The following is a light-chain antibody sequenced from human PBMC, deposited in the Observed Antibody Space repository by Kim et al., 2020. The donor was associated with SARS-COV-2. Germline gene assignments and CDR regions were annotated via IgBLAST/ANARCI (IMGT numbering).Light chain of an antibody. Sequence: SALTQPRSVSGSPGQSVTISCTGTSSDVGLYNYVSWYQQHPGKAPKLMIYDVTERPSGVPDRFSASKSGNTASLTISGLQAEDEADYYCCSYAGSPPYVFGTGTKVTVL. J-gene: IGLJ1*01. CDR3: CSYAGSPPYV. CDR1: SSDVGLYNY. CDR2: DVT. V-gene: IGLV2-11*01.